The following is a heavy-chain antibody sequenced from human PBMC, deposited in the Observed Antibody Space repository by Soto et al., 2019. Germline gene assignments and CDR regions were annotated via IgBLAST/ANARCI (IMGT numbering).Heavy chain of an antibody. CDR2: IYWDDDK. V-gene: IGHV2-5*02. CDR3: APSPYSRSSYYFDY. CDR1: GFSLSTSGVG. Sequence: QITLKESGPTLVKPTQTLTLTCTFSGFSLSTSGVGVGWIRQPPGKALEWLALIYWDDDKRDSPFLKSRLTLTKDTSKNQVVITMTNMDPVDTAPYYCAPSPYSRSSYYFDYWGQGTLVTVSS. D-gene: IGHD6-6*01. J-gene: IGHJ4*02.